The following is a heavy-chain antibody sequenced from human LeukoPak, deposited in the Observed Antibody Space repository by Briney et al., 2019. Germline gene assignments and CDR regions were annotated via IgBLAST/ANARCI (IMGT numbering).Heavy chain of an antibody. CDR2: INPNSGGT. CDR1: GYTFTGYY. D-gene: IGHD3-9*01. J-gene: IGHJ4*02. Sequence: GASVKVSCKASGYTFTGYYMHWVRQAPGQGLEWMGWINPNSGGTNYAQKFQGRVTTTRDTSISTAYMELSRLRSDDTAVYYCARGPFDWVTGFDYWGQGTLVTVSS. CDR3: ARGPFDWVTGFDY. V-gene: IGHV1-2*02.